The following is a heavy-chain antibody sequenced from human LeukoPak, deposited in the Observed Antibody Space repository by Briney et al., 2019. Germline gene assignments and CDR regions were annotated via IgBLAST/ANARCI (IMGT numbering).Heavy chain of an antibody. V-gene: IGHV3-74*01. Sequence: PGGSLRLSCAASGFTFSSYWMHWVRQAPGEGLVWVSRINSDGSNTNYADSVKGRFTISRDNAKNTLYLQMNSLRAEDTAVYYCAISPEFDNWGQGTLVTVPS. CDR1: GFTFSSYW. D-gene: IGHD1-14*01. CDR2: INSDGSNT. J-gene: IGHJ4*02. CDR3: AISPEFDN.